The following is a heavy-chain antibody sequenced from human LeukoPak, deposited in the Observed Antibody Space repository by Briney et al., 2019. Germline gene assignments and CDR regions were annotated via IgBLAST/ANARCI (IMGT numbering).Heavy chain of an antibody. J-gene: IGHJ4*02. CDR2: MSRDGTTT. V-gene: IGHV3-74*01. Sequence: PGGSLRLSCAASGFTFSSYAMSWVRQAPGKGLVWVSRMSRDGTTTTYADSVKGRFTISRDNAKNTLHLQMNSLRAEDTAVYYCARGVGGSDDYWGQGTLVSVSS. CDR1: GFTFSSYA. CDR3: ARGVGGSDDY. D-gene: IGHD5-12*01.